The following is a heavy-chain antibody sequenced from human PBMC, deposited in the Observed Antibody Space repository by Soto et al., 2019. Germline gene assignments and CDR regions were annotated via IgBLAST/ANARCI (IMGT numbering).Heavy chain of an antibody. Sequence: HVQLVQSGTEVKKPGASVRVSCMVSGYPFTTYYIHWVRQAPGQGLEWMGWIDPRSGGTVYEQKFPGRVTMTRDTSISTVYMDFIGLTSDDTALYYCATDDYGIFPYWGQGSLVTVSS. CDR3: ATDDYGIFPY. D-gene: IGHD3-10*01. J-gene: IGHJ4*02. CDR2: IDPRSGGT. V-gene: IGHV1-2*02. CDR1: GYPFTTYY.